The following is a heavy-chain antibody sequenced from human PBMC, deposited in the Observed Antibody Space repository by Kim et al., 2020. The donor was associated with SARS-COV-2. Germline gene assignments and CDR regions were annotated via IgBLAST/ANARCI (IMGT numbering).Heavy chain of an antibody. V-gene: IGHV3-30-3*01. J-gene: IGHJ6*02. CDR1: GFTFSSYA. CDR2: ISYDGSNK. D-gene: IGHD1-26*01. Sequence: GGSLRLSCAASGFTFSSYAMHWVQAPGKGLEWLAVISYDGSNKYYADSVKGRFTISRDNSKNTLYLQMNSLRAEDTAVYYCARARGGSYYYGMDVWGQGTTVTVSS. CDR3: ARARGGSYYYGMDV.